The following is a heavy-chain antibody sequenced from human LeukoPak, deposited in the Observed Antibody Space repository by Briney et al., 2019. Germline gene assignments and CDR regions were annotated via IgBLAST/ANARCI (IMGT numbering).Heavy chain of an antibody. CDR1: GFTFSSYA. CDR3: AKDKSEQWLVCQYFQH. CDR2: ISGSGGST. D-gene: IGHD6-19*01. V-gene: IGHV3-23*01. J-gene: IGHJ1*01. Sequence: GGSLRLSCAASGFTFSSYAMSWVRQAPGKGLEWVSAISGSGGSTYYADSVKGRFTISRDNSKNTLYLQMNSLRAEDTAVYYCAKDKSEQWLVCQYFQHWGQGTLVTVSS.